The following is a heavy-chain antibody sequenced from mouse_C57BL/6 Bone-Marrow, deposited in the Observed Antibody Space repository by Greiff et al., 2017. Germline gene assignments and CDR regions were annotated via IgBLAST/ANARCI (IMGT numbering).Heavy chain of an antibody. Sequence: EVKLVESGGGLVQPGGSLKLSCAASGFTFSDYYMYWVRQTPEKRLEWVAYISNGGGSNYYPDTVKGRFTISRDNAKNTLYLQMSRLKSEDTAMYYCAKQAKWDNWYFDVWGTGTTVTVSS. J-gene: IGHJ1*03. CDR2: ISNGGGSN. CDR1: GFTFSDYY. CDR3: AKQAKWDNWYFDV. D-gene: IGHD4-1*02. V-gene: IGHV5-12*01.